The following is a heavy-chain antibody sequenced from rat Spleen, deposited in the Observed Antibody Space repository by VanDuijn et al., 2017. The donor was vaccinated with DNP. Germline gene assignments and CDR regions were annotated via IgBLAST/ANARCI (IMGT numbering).Heavy chain of an antibody. V-gene: IGHV5-25*01. Sequence: EVQLVESGGGLVQPGRSLKLSCAASGFTFSDYNMAWVRQAPTKGLEWVASISTGGGNTYFPDSVKGRFTISRNNAKNTLYLQMNSLRSEDTATYYCTREDWVLDYWGQGVMVTVSS. D-gene: IGHD5-1*01. CDR1: GFTFSDYN. CDR2: ISTGGGNT. J-gene: IGHJ2*01. CDR3: TREDWVLDY.